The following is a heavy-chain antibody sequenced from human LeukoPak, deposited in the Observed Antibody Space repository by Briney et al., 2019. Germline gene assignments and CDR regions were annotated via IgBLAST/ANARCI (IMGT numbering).Heavy chain of an antibody. CDR2: ISAYNGNT. J-gene: IGHJ4*02. D-gene: IGHD2-2*01. CDR3: ARDSVVVPAATTGDY. V-gene: IGHV1-18*01. CDR1: GYTFTSYG. Sequence: RASVKVSCRASGYTFTSYGISWVRQAPGQGLEWMGWISAYNGNTNYAQKLQGRVTMTTGTSTSTAYMELRSLRSDDTAVYYCARDSVVVPAATTGDYWGQGTLVTVSS.